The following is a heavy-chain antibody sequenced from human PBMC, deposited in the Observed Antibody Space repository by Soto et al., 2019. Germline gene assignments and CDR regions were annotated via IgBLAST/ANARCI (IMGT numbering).Heavy chain of an antibody. CDR1: AGSISGYY. J-gene: IGHJ4*02. CDR2: IYYSGST. CDR3: AREPLT. V-gene: IGHV4-59*12. Sequence: SETLSLTCTVSAGSISGYYWSWIRQPPGKGLEWIGYIYYSGSTNYNPSFKRRVTMSVDTSKNQFSLKMSSVTAADTAVYYCAREPLTWGQGTLVTVSS.